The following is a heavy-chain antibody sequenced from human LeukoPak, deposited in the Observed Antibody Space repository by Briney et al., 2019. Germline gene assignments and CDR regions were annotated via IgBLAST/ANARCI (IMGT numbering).Heavy chain of an antibody. CDR3: ARAGGYSYGYYFDY. Sequence: GINWNGGSTGYADSVKGRFTISRDNAKNSLYLQMNSLRAEDTALYYCARAGGYSYGYYFDYWGQGTLVTVSS. J-gene: IGHJ4*02. D-gene: IGHD5-18*01. V-gene: IGHV3-20*03. CDR2: INWNGGST.